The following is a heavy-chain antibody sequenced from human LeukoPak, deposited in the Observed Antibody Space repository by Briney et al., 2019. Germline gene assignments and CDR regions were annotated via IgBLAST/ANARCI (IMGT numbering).Heavy chain of an antibody. CDR1: GGSINSYY. CDR3: ARTPSRGGFDV. J-gene: IGHJ6*02. CDR2: IHYTGST. V-gene: IGHV4-59*01. Sequence: SETLSLTCSVSGGSINSYYWSWIRQPPPKGLEWIAYIHYTGSTNYHPSLKSRVTISVDTSKNQFSLNLSSVTAADTAVYYCARTPSRGGFDVWGQGTTVTVSS.